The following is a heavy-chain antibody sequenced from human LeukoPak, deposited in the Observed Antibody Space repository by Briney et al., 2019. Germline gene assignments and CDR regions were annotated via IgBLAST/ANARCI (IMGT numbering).Heavy chain of an antibody. CDR1: GGSISGGDYY. D-gene: IGHD4-23*01. CDR3: AREPTVVTGAFDI. Sequence: SETLSLTCTVSGGSISGGDYYRSWIRQPPGTTLEWVGYIYYSGSTYYNPSLKSRVTISVDTSKNQFSLKLSSVTAADTAVYYCAREPTVVTGAFDIWGQGTMVTVSS. J-gene: IGHJ3*02. V-gene: IGHV4-30-4*08. CDR2: IYYSGST.